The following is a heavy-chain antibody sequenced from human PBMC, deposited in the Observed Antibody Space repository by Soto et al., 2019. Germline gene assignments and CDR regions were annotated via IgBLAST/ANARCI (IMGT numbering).Heavy chain of an antibody. V-gene: IGHV3-53*01. J-gene: IGHJ4*02. CDR2: IYADTNT. CDR1: GFTFSSNY. CDR3: ARELGSVIDY. Sequence: EVQLVESGGGLIQPGGSLRLSCAASGFTFSSNYMTWVRQAPGKGLEWVSTIYADTNTYYADSVKGRFTISRDNSKSTLYLQMNSLRPEDAAMYSCARELGSVIDYWGQGTLVTVSS. D-gene: IGHD7-27*01.